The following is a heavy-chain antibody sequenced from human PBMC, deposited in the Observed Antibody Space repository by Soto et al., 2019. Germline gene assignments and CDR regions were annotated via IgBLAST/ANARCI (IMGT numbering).Heavy chain of an antibody. Sequence: SETLSLTCAVYGGSFSGYYWSWIRQPPGKGLEWIGEINHSGSTNYNPSLKSRVTISVDTSKNQFSLKLSSVTAADTAVYYCARGGLWFGESDFDYWGQGTLVT. CDR2: INHSGST. J-gene: IGHJ4*02. CDR1: GGSFSGYY. D-gene: IGHD3-10*01. V-gene: IGHV4-34*01. CDR3: ARGGLWFGESDFDY.